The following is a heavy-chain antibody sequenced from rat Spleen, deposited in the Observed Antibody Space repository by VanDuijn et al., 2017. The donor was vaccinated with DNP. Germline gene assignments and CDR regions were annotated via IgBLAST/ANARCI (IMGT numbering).Heavy chain of an antibody. CDR2: INKDSSTI. CDR3: ATSTGAY. CDR1: GFNFNDYW. J-gene: IGHJ3*01. V-gene: IGHV4-2*01. Sequence: EVQLVESGGGLVQPGNSLKLSCAASGFNFNDYWMGWVRQAPGKGLEWIGEINKDSSTIKYTPSLKDKFTISRDNAQNTLYLQMSKLGSEDTAIYYCATSTGAYWGQGTLVTVSS. D-gene: IGHD1-2*01.